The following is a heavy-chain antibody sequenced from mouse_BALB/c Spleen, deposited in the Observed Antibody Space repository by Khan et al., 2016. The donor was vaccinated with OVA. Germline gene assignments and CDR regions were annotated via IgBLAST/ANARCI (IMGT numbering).Heavy chain of an antibody. J-gene: IGHJ4*01. CDR2: ISGGGGT. Sequence: QVQLQQSGPGLVAPSQSLSITCTVSGFSLSRYNIHWVRQPPGKGLEWLGMISGGGGTAYNSTLKSRLSISKDNSKSHVFLKMNSLQTDDTAMYYCARAYYRYDSYYAMDYWGQGTSVTVSS. D-gene: IGHD2-14*01. CDR3: ARAYYRYDSYYAMDY. CDR1: GFSLSRYN. V-gene: IGHV2-6-4*01.